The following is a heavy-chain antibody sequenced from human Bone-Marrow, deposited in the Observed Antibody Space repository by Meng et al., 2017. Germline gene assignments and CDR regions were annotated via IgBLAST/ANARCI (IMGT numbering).Heavy chain of an antibody. Sequence: SVKVSCKASVGTFISYAFSWVRQAPGQGLEWMGGVIPIFGTANYAQKFQGRVTITADESTSTAYMELSRLRSEDTAVYYCASPGYGSGGSCPLYFDYWGQGTLVTVSS. V-gene: IGHV1-69*13. CDR2: VIPIFGTA. J-gene: IGHJ4*02. CDR3: ASPGYGSGGSCPLYFDY. D-gene: IGHD2-15*01. CDR1: VGTFISYA.